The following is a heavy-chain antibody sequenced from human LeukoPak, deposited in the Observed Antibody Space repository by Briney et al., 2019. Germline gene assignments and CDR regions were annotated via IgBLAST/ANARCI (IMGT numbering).Heavy chain of an antibody. D-gene: IGHD6-19*01. CDR3: AKAITSGWYPYYYVMDV. CDR1: GFTFSIYA. V-gene: IGHV3-23*01. CDR2: IGGRGGKT. J-gene: IGHJ6*02. Sequence: GGSLRLSCAASGFTFSIYAMTWVRQAPGKGLEWVSAIGGRGGKTYYAGSVNGRFTISRDNSKNTLYLQMNSLRAEDTAVYYCAKAITSGWYPYYYVMDVWGQGTTVTVSS.